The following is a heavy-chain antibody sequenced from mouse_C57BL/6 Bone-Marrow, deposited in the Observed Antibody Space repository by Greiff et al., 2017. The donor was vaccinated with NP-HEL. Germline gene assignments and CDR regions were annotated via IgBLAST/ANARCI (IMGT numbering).Heavy chain of an antibody. V-gene: IGHV1-81*01. CDR2: IYPRSGNT. D-gene: IGHD2-2*01. CDR3: ARGRLRRKDYFDY. Sequence: VQLKESGAELARPGASVKLSCKASGYTFTSYGISWVKQRTGQGLEWIGEIYPRSGNTYYNEKFKGKATLTADKSSSTAYMELRSLTSEDSAVYFCARGRLRRKDYFDYWGQGTTLTVSS. J-gene: IGHJ2*01. CDR1: GYTFTSYG.